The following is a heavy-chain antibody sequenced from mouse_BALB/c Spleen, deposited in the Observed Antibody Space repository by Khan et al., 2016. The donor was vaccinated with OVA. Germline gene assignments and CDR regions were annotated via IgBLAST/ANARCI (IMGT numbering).Heavy chain of an antibody. D-gene: IGHD1-1*01. J-gene: IGHJ3*01. V-gene: IGHV5-6*01. CDR1: GFTFSTFG. Sequence: EVNLVESGGDLVKPGGSLKLSCAASGFTFSTFGMSWVRQTPDKRLEWVATISTGGSYTYYPDIVKGRFIISRDNAKNTLDLQMSSLTSEDTAMYYCTRLAYYYDSEVFAYWGQGTLVTVSA. CDR2: ISTGGSYT. CDR3: TRLAYYYDSEVFAY.